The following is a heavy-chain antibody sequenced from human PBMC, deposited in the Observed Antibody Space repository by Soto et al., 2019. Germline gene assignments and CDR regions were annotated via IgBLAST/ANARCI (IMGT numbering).Heavy chain of an antibody. CDR2: IWYDGSNK. Sequence: QVQLVESGGGVVQPGRSLRLSCAASGFTFSSYGMHWVRQAPGKGLEWVAVIWYDGSNKYYADSVKGRFTISRDNSKNTLYLQMNSLRAEDTAVYYCARDHWGSVLMVYDAPPPLTPNWFDPWGQGTLVTVSS. CDR1: GFTFSSYG. J-gene: IGHJ5*02. V-gene: IGHV3-33*01. D-gene: IGHD2-8*01. CDR3: ARDHWGSVLMVYDAPPPLTPNWFDP.